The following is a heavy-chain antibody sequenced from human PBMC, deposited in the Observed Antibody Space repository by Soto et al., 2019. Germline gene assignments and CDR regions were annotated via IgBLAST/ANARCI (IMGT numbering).Heavy chain of an antibody. CDR3: AKDQVRVVVAAAFDY. D-gene: IGHD2-15*01. Sequence: PGGSLRLSCAASGFTFSSYAMSWVLQAPGKGLECVSGISGSGDSTYYADSVKGRFTISRDNSKNTLYLQMNSLRAEDTAVYYCAKDQVRVVVAAAFDYWGQGTLVTVSS. J-gene: IGHJ4*02. V-gene: IGHV3-23*01. CDR2: ISGSGDST. CDR1: GFTFSSYA.